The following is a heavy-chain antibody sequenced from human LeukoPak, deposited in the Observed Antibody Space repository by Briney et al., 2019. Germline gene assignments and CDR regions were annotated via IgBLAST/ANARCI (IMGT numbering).Heavy chain of an antibody. J-gene: IGHJ6*03. Sequence: GGSLRLSCAASEFSFSSYNMNWVRQTPGKGLEWVSSITSSSTYTFYADSVKGRFTISRDNARNSLYLQMNSLRAEDTAVYYCARDPYSGTYGDTYYYYMDVWGKGTTVTISS. V-gene: IGHV3-21*01. D-gene: IGHD1-26*01. CDR2: ITSSSTYT. CDR1: EFSFSSYN. CDR3: ARDPYSGTYGDTYYYYMDV.